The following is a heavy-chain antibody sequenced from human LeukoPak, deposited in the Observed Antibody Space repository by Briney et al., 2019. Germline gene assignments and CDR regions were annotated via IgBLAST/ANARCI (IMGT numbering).Heavy chain of an antibody. J-gene: IGHJ6*03. Sequence: ASVKVSCKASGYTFTGYYMHWVRQAPGQGLEWMGWINPNSGGTNYAQKFQGRVTMTGDTSISTAYMELRRLRSDDTAVYYCARSYDFWSGPYYMDVWGKGTTVTVSS. CDR1: GYTFTGYY. CDR2: INPNSGGT. CDR3: ARSYDFWSGPYYMDV. V-gene: IGHV1-2*02. D-gene: IGHD3-3*01.